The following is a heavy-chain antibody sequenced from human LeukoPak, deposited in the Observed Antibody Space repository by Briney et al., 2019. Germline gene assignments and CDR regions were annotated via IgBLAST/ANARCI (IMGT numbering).Heavy chain of an antibody. CDR1: GGSISSYY. CDR2: IYYSGST. CDR3: ARFGATTESYFDY. Sequence: SETLSLTCTVSGGSISSYYWGWIRQPPGKGLEWIGYIYYSGSTNYNPSLKSRVTISVDTSKNQFSLKPSSVTAADTAVYYCARFGATTESYFDYWGQGTLVTVSS. V-gene: IGHV4-59*08. D-gene: IGHD1-26*01. J-gene: IGHJ4*02.